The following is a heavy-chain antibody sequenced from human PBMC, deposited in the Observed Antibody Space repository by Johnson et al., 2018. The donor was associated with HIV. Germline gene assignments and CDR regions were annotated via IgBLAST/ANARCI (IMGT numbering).Heavy chain of an antibody. V-gene: IGHV3-9*01. CDR3: ARDQSSGPHDAFDI. CDR2: LSWHSGSI. CDR1: GFTFDDYA. D-gene: IGHD3-22*01. J-gene: IGHJ3*02. Sequence: VQLVESGGGLVQPGRSLRLSCAASGFTFDDYAMHWVRQAPGKGLEWVSGLSWHSGSIGYADSVKGRFTISRDNSKNTLYLQMNSLRAEDTAVYYCARDQSSGPHDAFDIWGQGTMVTVSS.